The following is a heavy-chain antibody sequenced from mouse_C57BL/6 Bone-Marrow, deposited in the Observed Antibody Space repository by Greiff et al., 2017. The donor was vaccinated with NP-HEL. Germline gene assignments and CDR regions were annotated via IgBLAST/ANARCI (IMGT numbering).Heavy chain of an antibody. J-gene: IGHJ3*01. CDR2: IYPRSGNT. Sequence: VQLVESGAELARPGASVKLSCKASGYTFTSYGISWVKQRTGQGLEWIGEIYPRSGNTYYNEKFKGKATLTADKSSSTAYMELRSLTSEDSAVYFCARRRALLRYGTSWFAYWGQGTLVTVSA. D-gene: IGHD1-1*01. CDR3: ARRRALLRYGTSWFAY. V-gene: IGHV1-81*01. CDR1: GYTFTSYG.